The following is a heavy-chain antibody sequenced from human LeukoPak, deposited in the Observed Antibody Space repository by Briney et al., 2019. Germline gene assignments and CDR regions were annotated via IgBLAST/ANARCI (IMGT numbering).Heavy chain of an antibody. Sequence: SETLSLTCSVFGDSFNEYYWNWVRQPPGTGLQWIGYIYHNGNSNYNPSLKGRLTISVDTAKNQFSLKLTSVTAADTAVYYCARDGGLQSHFDYWGQGALVTVSS. CDR1: GDSFNEYY. D-gene: IGHD5-24*01. J-gene: IGHJ4*02. V-gene: IGHV4-59*01. CDR3: ARDGGLQSHFDY. CDR2: IYHNGNS.